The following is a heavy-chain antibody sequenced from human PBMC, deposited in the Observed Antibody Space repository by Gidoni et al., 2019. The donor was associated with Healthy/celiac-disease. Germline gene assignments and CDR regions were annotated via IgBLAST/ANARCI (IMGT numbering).Heavy chain of an antibody. CDR3: VKDCLGEEWEVPDI. D-gene: IGHD3-10*01. CDR2: ISSHGGST. V-gene: IGHV3-64D*08. CDR1: GFTVSSYA. Sequence: EVQLVESGGGLDQPGGSLRRSCSASGFTVSSYAMHWDRQGPGKGLEYVSAISSHGGSTYYADSVKGRFTIFRDHSKNTLYLQMSSLRAEDTAVYYCVKDCLGEEWEVPDIWGQGTMVTVSS. J-gene: IGHJ3*02.